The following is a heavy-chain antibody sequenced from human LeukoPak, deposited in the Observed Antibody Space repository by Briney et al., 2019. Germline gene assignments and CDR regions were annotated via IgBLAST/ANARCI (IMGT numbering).Heavy chain of an antibody. CDR3: ARVTGPTTTPGAFDI. CDR2: IIPILGIA. CDR1: GGTFSSYA. Sequence: SVKVSCKASGGTFSSYAISWVQQAPGQGLEWMGRIIPILGIANYAQKFQGRVTITADKSTSTAYMELSSLRSEDTAVYYCARVTGPTTTPGAFDIWGQGTMVTVSS. D-gene: IGHD1-14*01. V-gene: IGHV1-69*04. J-gene: IGHJ3*02.